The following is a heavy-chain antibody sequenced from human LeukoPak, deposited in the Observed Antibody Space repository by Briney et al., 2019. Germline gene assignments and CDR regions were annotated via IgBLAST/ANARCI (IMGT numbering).Heavy chain of an antibody. CDR2: IIPIFGTA. CDR1: GGTFSSYA. V-gene: IGHV1-69*13. D-gene: IGHD5-18*01. J-gene: IGHJ5*02. Sequence: GASVKVSCKASGGTFSSYAISWVRQAPGQGLEWMGGIIPIFGTANYAQKFQGRVTITADESTSTAYMELSSLRSEDTAVYYCARGHTAMADGWFDPWGQGTLVTVSS. CDR3: ARGHTAMADGWFDP.